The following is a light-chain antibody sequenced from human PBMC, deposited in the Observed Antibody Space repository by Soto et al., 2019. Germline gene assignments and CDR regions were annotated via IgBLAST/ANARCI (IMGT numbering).Light chain of an antibody. CDR2: SNN. V-gene: IGLV1-44*01. CDR3: AAWDARLNGVV. Sequence: QSVLTQPPSASGTPGQRVTISCSGSSSNIGSNTVNWYQELPGTAPKLLIYSNNQRPSGGPDRFSGSKSGTSVSLAISGLQYEDEADYYCAAWDARLNGVVLGGGTKLTVL. J-gene: IGLJ3*02. CDR1: SSNIGSNT.